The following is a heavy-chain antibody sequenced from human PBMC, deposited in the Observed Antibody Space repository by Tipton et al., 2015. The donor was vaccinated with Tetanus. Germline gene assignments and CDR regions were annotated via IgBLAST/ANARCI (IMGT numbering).Heavy chain of an antibody. Sequence: GLVKPSQTLSLTCAISGDSVSSNIPTWNWFRQSPSRGLEWLGRTYYRSKWYYDYAVSVKSRININPDTSRNQFALQLTSVTAADTAVYYCARGARGYTYGWGQGTLVTVSS. CDR1: GDSVSSNIPT. D-gene: IGHD5-18*01. CDR3: ARGARGYTYG. J-gene: IGHJ4*02. CDR2: TYYRSKWYY. V-gene: IGHV6-1*01.